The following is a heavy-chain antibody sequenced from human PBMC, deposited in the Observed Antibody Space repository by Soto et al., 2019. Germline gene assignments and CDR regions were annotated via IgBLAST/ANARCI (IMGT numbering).Heavy chain of an antibody. Sequence: ASVKVSCKASGYTFTSYDINWVRQATGQGLEWMGWMNPNSGNTGYAQKFQGRVTMTRNTSISTAYMELSSLKASDTALYYCASLLPGRNGYNFIDYWGQATLVTVSS. CDR2: MNPNSGNT. CDR1: GYTFTSYD. CDR3: ASLLPGRNGYNFIDY. D-gene: IGHD5-12*01. V-gene: IGHV1-8*01. J-gene: IGHJ4*02.